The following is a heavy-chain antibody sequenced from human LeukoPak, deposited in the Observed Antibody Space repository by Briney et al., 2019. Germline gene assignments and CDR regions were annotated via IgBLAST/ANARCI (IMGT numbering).Heavy chain of an antibody. V-gene: IGHV3-33*01. Sequence: GGSLRLSCAASGFTFGSYGMHWVRQAPGKGLEWVAVIWYDGSNKYYADSVKGRFTISRDNSKNTLYVQMNSLRAEDTAVYYCARPYSSSTYYYYNGMDVWGQGTTVTVSS. CDR1: GFTFGSYG. J-gene: IGHJ6*02. D-gene: IGHD6-6*01. CDR3: ARPYSSSTYYYYNGMDV. CDR2: IWYDGSNK.